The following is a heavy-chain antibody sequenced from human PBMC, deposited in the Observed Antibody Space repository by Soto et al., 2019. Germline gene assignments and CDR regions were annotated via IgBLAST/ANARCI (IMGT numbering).Heavy chain of an antibody. CDR3: ATARWGGYRTNNWFDP. CDR1: GYTLTELS. Sequence: QVQLVQSGAEVKKPGASVKVSCKVSGYTLTELSMHWVRQAPGKGLEWMGGFDPEDGETIYAQKFQGRVTMTEDTSTDPAYMELSGLRSEDTAVYYCATARWGGYRTNNWFDPWGQGTLVTVSS. CDR2: FDPEDGET. J-gene: IGHJ5*02. D-gene: IGHD1-26*01. V-gene: IGHV1-24*01.